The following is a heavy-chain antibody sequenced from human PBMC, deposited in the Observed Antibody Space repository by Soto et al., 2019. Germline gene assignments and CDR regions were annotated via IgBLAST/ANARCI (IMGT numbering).Heavy chain of an antibody. CDR1: GGSVSSGSYY. J-gene: IGHJ4*02. Sequence: SETLSLTCTVSGGSVSSGSYYWSWIRQPPGKGLEWIGYVFYTGSTKYNPSLKSRVTISVDTSKNQFSLKLSPVTAADTAVYYCARLVCYNGSGSYKYFDYWGQGTLVTVSS. D-gene: IGHD3-10*01. CDR2: VFYTGST. CDR3: ARLVCYNGSGSYKYFDY. V-gene: IGHV4-61*01.